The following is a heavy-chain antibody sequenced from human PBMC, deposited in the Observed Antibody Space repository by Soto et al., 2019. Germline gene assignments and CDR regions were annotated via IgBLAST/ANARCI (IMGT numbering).Heavy chain of an antibody. V-gene: IGHV1-46*01. CDR2: INPSGGST. Sequence: ASVKVSCKASGYTFTSYYMHWVRQAPGRGLEWMGIINPSGGSTSYAQKFQGRVTMTRDTSTSTVYMELSSPRSEDTAVYYCARDRTVVTPFTTNYYYYYGMDVWGQGTTVTVYS. J-gene: IGHJ6*02. D-gene: IGHD2-21*02. CDR3: ARDRTVVTPFTTNYYYYYGMDV. CDR1: GYTFTSYY.